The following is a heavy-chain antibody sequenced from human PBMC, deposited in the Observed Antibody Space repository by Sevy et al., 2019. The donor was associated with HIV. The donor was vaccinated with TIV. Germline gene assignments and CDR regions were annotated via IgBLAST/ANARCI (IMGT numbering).Heavy chain of an antibody. CDR1: GFIFSSYD. CDR3: AREVAGSLYGMDV. Sequence: GGSLRLSCAASGFIFSSYDIHWVRQPTGKGLEWVSGIATAGDTYYPGSVKGRFTISRENAKNSVYLQMNSLRAGDTAVYYCAREVAGSLYGMDVWGQGTTVTVSS. D-gene: IGHD3-10*01. CDR2: IATAGDT. J-gene: IGHJ6*02. V-gene: IGHV3-13*01.